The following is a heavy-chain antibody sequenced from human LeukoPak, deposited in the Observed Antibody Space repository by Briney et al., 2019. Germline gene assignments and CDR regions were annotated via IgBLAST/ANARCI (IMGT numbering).Heavy chain of an antibody. D-gene: IGHD2-8*01. V-gene: IGHV4-59*12. J-gene: IGHJ4*02. CDR2: IYYSGST. CDR3: ARGVCTNGVCYPYYFDY. CDR1: GGSISSYY. Sequence: SETLSLTCTVSGGSISSYYWSWIRQPPGKGLECIGCIYYSGSTNYNPSLKSRVTISVDTSKNQFSLKLSSATAADTAVYYCARGVCTNGVCYPYYFDYWGQGTLVTVSS.